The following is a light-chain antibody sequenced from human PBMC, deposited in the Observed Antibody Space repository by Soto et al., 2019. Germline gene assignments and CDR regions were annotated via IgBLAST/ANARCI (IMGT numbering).Light chain of an antibody. Sequence: EIVLTQSPLSLSVSPGEPASISCRSSQSLTHSSGYNYLDWYLLKSGQPPQLVIYLGSNRGSGVAQRCSGSGYGTDYTLTISRVVTEDAGVYSCMQPDASFITFGQGTRLE. CDR3: MQPDASFIT. V-gene: IGKV2-28*01. CDR1: QSLTHSSGYNY. J-gene: IGKJ5*01. CDR2: LGS.